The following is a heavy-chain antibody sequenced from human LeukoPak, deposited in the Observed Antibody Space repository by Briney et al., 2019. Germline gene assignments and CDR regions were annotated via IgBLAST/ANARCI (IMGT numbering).Heavy chain of an antibody. CDR3: AKDGVCSGGSCDFVGYYYYMDV. Sequence: AGSLRLSCAASGSTLSNFAMTCVRQAPGKGLEWVSAISRSGGTTYYVDSVKGRFTISRDNSKNTLYLQMNSLRAEDTAVYYCAKDGVCSGGSCDFVGYYYYMDVWGKGTTVTISS. V-gene: IGHV3-23*01. CDR2: ISRSGGTT. CDR1: GSTLSNFA. J-gene: IGHJ6*03. D-gene: IGHD2-15*01.